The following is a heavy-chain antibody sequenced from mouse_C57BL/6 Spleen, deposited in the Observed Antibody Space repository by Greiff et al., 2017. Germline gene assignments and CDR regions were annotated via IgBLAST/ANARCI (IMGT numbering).Heavy chain of an antibody. CDR1: GYTFTSYW. J-gene: IGHJ2*01. Sequence: QVQLKQPGAELVRPGSSVKLSCKASGYTFTSYWMHWVKQRPIQGLEWIGNIDPSDSETHYNQKFKDKATLTVDKSSSTAYMQLSSLTSEDSAVYYCAMVTTNYFDYWGQGTTLTVSS. V-gene: IGHV1-52*01. CDR2: IDPSDSET. CDR3: AMVTTNYFDY. D-gene: IGHD2-2*01.